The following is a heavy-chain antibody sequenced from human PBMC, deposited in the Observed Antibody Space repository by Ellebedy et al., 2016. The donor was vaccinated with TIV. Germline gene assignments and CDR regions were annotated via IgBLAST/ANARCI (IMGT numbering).Heavy chain of an antibody. CDR2: ISKNSGSV. Sequence: PGGSLRLSCAASGFKFGDYYMYWVRQAPGKGLAWVSGISKNSGSVGYADPVKGRFTISRDNAKNTLYLQMNSLRAEDTAVYYCVRGAGSYHFDYWGQGTLVTV. CDR3: VRGAGSYHFDY. CDR1: GFKFGDYY. D-gene: IGHD1-26*01. J-gene: IGHJ4*02. V-gene: IGHV3-9*01.